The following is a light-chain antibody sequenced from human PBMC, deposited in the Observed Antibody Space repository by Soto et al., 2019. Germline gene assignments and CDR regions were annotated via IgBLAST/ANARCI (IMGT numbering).Light chain of an antibody. J-gene: IGLJ1*01. Sequence: QSVLTQPPSASGTPGQRVTISCSGNSSNFGSNTVNWFQHFPGTAPKLLIYRNNQRPSGVSDRFSGSKSGTSASLAFSGLQSEDEADYYCAAWDDSLNGYVFGSGTKVTVL. CDR3: AAWDDSLNGYV. V-gene: IGLV1-44*01. CDR2: RNN. CDR1: SSNFGSNT.